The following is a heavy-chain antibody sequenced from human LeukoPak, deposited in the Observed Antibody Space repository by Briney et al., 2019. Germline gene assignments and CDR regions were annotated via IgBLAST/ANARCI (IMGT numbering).Heavy chain of an antibody. CDR3: ARDKYYYGSGSYYKSNAFDI. J-gene: IGHJ3*02. CDR2: INPSGGST. D-gene: IGHD3-10*01. CDR1: GYTFTSYY. Sequence: ASVKVSCKASGYTFTSYYMHWVRQAPGQGLEWMGIINPSGGSTSYAQKFQGRVTMTRNTSISTAYMELSSLRSEDTAVYYCARDKYYYGSGSYYKSNAFDIWGQGTMVTVSS. V-gene: IGHV1-46*01.